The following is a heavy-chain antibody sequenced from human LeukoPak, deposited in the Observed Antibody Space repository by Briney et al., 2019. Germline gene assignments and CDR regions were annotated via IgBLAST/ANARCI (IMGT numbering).Heavy chain of an antibody. CDR3: ARRRNYGRNYNIDV. CDR1: GGSFSNYY. Sequence: SETLSLTCAVYGGSFSNYYWSWIRQPPGKGLEWIGEINDSGRTNYNPSLMSRVTVSVDTSKNQFSLRLTSVTATDTAVYYCARRRNYGRNYNIDVWGKGATVSVSS. J-gene: IGHJ6*04. V-gene: IGHV4-34*01. D-gene: IGHD1-7*01. CDR2: INDSGRT.